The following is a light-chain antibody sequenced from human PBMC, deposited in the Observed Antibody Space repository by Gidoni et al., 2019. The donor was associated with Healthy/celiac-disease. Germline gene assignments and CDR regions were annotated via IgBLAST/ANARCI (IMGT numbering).Light chain of an antibody. CDR3: QQYNNWPQPT. Sequence: EIVMTQSPATLSVSPGERATLSCRASQSVSSNLAWYQQKPGQAPRLLIYGASTRATGIPARFSGSGSGTEFTLTISSLQSEDFAVYYCQQYNNWPQPTFXXXTKVEIK. J-gene: IGKJ1*01. CDR2: GAS. V-gene: IGKV3-15*01. CDR1: QSVSSN.